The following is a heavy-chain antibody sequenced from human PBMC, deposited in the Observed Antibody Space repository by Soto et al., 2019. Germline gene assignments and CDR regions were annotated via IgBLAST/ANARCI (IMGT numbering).Heavy chain of an antibody. J-gene: IGHJ4*02. CDR2: IYSGGST. D-gene: IGHD5-12*01. Sequence: EVQLVETGGGLIQPGGSLRLSCAASGFTVSSNYMSWVRQAPGKGLEWVSVIYSGGSTYYADSVKGRFTISRDNSKNTLYLQMNRLRAEDTAVYYCARGAVGNPIVAGFDYWGQGTLVTVSS. V-gene: IGHV3-53*02. CDR1: GFTVSSNY. CDR3: ARGAVGNPIVAGFDY.